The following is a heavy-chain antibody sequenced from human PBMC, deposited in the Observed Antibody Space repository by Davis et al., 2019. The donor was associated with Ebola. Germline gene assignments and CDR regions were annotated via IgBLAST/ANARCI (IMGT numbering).Heavy chain of an antibody. CDR2: ISAYNGNT. J-gene: IGHJ5*02. V-gene: IGHV1-18*01. CDR3: ARAVTMVLPSGWFDP. CDR1: GYTFTRYG. Sequence: AASVKVSCKASGYTFTRYGISWVRHAPGQALEWMGWISAYNGNTNYAQNLQGRVTMTTDTSTSTAYMEVRSLRYDDTAVYYCARAVTMVLPSGWFDPWGPGTLVTVSS. D-gene: IGHD3-10*01.